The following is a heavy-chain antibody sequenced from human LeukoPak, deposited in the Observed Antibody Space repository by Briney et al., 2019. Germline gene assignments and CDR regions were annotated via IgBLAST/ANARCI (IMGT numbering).Heavy chain of an antibody. V-gene: IGHV4-4*02. J-gene: IGHJ3*02. CDR1: GGSISSSNW. CDR2: IYHSGST. Sequence: SGTLSLTCAVSGGSISSSNWWSWGRPPPGKGLEWIGEIYHSGSTNYNPSLKSRVTISVDKSKNQFSLKLSSVTAADTAVYYCARGIYFDWLLSGRGAFDIWGQGTMVTVSS. CDR3: ARGIYFDWLLSGRGAFDI. D-gene: IGHD3-9*01.